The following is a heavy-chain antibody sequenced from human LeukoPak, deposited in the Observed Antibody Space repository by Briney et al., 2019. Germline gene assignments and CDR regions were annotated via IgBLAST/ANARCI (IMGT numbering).Heavy chain of an antibody. CDR3: ARGVVIAPQTFDY. D-gene: IGHD2-21*01. Sequence: SETLSLTCTVSGESISGFYWTWIRQPPGKGLEWIGYIYYSGSTNYNPSLKSRVTISVDTSKNQFSLKLSSVTAADTAVYYCARGVVIAPQTFDYWGQGTLVTVTS. CDR1: GESISGFY. CDR2: IYYSGST. V-gene: IGHV4-59*01. J-gene: IGHJ4*02.